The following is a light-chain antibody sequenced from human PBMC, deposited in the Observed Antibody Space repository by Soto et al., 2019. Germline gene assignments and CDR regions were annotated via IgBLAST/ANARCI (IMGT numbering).Light chain of an antibody. CDR1: SSNIGTGYD. Sequence: VLTQPPSVSGAPGQRVTISCTGSSSNIGTGYDVHWYQQLPGTAPKLLIYANINRPSGVPDRFSGSKSGTSASLAITGLQAEDESDYYCQSYDSSLSGYVFGAGTKVTVL. V-gene: IGLV1-40*01. CDR3: QSYDSSLSGYV. CDR2: ANI. J-gene: IGLJ1*01.